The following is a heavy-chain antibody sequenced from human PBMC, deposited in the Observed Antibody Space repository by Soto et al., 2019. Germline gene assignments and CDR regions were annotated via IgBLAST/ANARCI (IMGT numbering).Heavy chain of an antibody. CDR2: VRSKADGGTT. J-gene: IGHJ4*02. D-gene: IGHD1-26*01. CDR3: ATPSTGSYSYCFDS. Sequence: EVPLMESGGGLVQPGGSLRLSCAASTFIFSNACINWVRQAPGKGPEWVSRVRSKADGGTTDYAAPVIGRFTISRVNSKNTLSLQMDSLKTEDTAVYSCATPSTGSYSYCFDSWCQRTLVTVSS. V-gene: IGHV3-15*07. CDR1: TFIFSNAC.